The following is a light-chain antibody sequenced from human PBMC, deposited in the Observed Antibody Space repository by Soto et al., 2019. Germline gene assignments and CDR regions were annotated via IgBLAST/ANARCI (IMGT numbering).Light chain of an antibody. J-gene: IGLJ2*01. CDR1: KLGDKF. CDR2: QDA. V-gene: IGLV3-1*01. Sequence: SYELTQPPSVSVSPGQTASITCSGDKLGDKFASWFQQKPGQSPVLVIYQDAKRPSGIPERFSGSNSGNTATLTISGTQPMDEADYYCQAWDSSTAVFGGWTKLTVL. CDR3: QAWDSSTAV.